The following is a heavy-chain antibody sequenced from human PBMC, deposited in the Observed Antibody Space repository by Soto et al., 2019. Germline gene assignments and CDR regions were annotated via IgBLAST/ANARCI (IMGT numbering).Heavy chain of an antibody. CDR3: ARDHFGRYYDFWSGLRPYYYYYMDV. CDR1: GYTFTSYG. J-gene: IGHJ6*03. V-gene: IGHV1-18*01. Sequence: ASVKVSCKASGYTFTSYGISWVRQAPGQGLEWMGWISAYNGNTNYAQKLQGRVTMTTDTSTSTAYMELRSLRSDDTAVYYCARDHFGRYYDFWSGLRPYYYYYMDVWGKGTTVTVSS. CDR2: ISAYNGNT. D-gene: IGHD3-3*01.